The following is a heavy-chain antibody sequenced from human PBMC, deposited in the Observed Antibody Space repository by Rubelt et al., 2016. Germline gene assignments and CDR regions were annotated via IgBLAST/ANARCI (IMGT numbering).Heavy chain of an antibody. CDR3: ASKGQYTSGWYY. J-gene: IGHJ4*02. CDR1: GFSFSSSW. D-gene: IGHD6-19*01. V-gene: IGHV3-7*02. CDR2: IKQDGTEK. Sequence: GGSLRLSCAASGFSFSSSWMTWVRQAPGKGLEWVANIKQDGTEKYYVDSVKGRFTISRDNAKNSLYLQMNSLRAEDTAVYYCASKGQYTSGWYYWGQGTLVTVSS.